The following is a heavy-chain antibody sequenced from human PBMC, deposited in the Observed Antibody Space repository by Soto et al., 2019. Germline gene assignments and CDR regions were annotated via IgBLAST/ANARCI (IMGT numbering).Heavy chain of an antibody. Sequence: SETLSLTCAVYGGSFSGYYWSWIRQPPGKGLEWIGEINHSGSTNYNPSLKSRVTISVDTSKNQFSLKLSSVTAADTAVYYCARGIVVVPAASLSYWYYMDVWGKGTTVTVSS. CDR1: GGSFSGYY. V-gene: IGHV4-34*01. J-gene: IGHJ6*03. CDR3: ARGIVVVPAASLSYWYYMDV. CDR2: INHSGST. D-gene: IGHD2-2*01.